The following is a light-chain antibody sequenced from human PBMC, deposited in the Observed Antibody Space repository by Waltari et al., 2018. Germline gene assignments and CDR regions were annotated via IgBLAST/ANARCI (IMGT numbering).Light chain of an antibody. J-gene: IGLJ2*01. CDR2: RNT. CDR3: AARDDSLSAPVF. V-gene: IGLV1-47*01. CDR1: SSDIGSQY. Sequence: QSVLTQPPSASGTPGQRVTISCSGSSSDIGSQYVYWYQQLPGTAPKLLIYRNTQRPSGIPDRFSASKSGTSASLAISGLRSEDEADYYCAARDDSLSAPVFFGGGTKLTVL.